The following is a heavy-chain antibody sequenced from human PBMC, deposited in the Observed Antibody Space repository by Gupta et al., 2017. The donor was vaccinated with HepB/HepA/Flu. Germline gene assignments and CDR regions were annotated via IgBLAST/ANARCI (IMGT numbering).Heavy chain of an antibody. D-gene: IGHD3-10*01. V-gene: IGHV3-30-3*01. CDR1: GFTFSRYA. CDR3: ARDLVVRGVIGILDY. J-gene: IGHJ4*02. CDR2: ISYDGSNK. Sequence: QVQLVESGGGVVQPGRSLRLSCAASGFTFSRYAMHWVRQAPGKGLEWVAVISYDGSNKYYADSVKGRFTISRDNSKNTLYLQMNSLRAEDTAVYYCARDLVVRGVIGILDYWGQGTLVTVSS.